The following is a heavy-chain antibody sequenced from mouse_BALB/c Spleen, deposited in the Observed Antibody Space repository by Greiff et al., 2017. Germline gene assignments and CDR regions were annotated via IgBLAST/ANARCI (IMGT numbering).Heavy chain of an antibody. D-gene: IGHD2-4*01. V-gene: IGHV14-3*02. CDR3: AKGGDYDGYYFDY. CDR2: IDPANGNT. Sequence: EVQLQQSGAELVKPGASVKLSCTASGFNIKDTYMHWVKQRPEQGLEWIGRIDPANGNTKYVPKFQGKATITADTSSNTAYLQLSSLTSEDTAVYYCAKGGDYDGYYFDYWGQGTTLTVSS. J-gene: IGHJ2*01. CDR1: GFNIKDTY.